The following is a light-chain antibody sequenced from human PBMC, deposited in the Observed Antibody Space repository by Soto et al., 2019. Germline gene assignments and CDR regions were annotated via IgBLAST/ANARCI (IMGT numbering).Light chain of an antibody. V-gene: IGKV1-5*03. CDR3: QHYNSYSEA. CDR1: QTISSW. Sequence: DIQMPQSPSPLSGSVGDRITITCRASQTISSWLAWYQQKPGKAPKLLLYRASTVKSGVPSRFSGSGSGTEFTLTISSLQPDDFATYYCQHYNSYSEAFGQGTKVELK. J-gene: IGKJ1*01. CDR2: RAS.